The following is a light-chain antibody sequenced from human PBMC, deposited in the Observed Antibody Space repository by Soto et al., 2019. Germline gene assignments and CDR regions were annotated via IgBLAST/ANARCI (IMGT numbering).Light chain of an antibody. V-gene: IGLV1-44*01. CDR3: AAWDVSLVV. J-gene: IGLJ2*01. CDR2: SDN. Sequence: QSVLTQPPSASGTPGQRVTIFCSGSSSNSGTNTVIWYQQLPGAAPKLLIYSDNQRPSGVTDRFSCSKSGTSASLAISGLQSEDEADYYCAAWDVSLVVFGGGTKLTVL. CDR1: SSNSGTNT.